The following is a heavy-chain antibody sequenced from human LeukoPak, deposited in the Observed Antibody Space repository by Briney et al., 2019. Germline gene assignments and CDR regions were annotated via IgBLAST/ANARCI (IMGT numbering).Heavy chain of an antibody. J-gene: IGHJ3*02. Sequence: PGGSLRLSCAASGFNFNTYSMNWVRQAPGKGLEWVSSISSSTGYIYYADSVKGRFTISRDNAKNSMYLQMNSLRVEDTAIYYCAREPDACSSGSDVFDIWGQGTMVTVSS. V-gene: IGHV3-21*01. CDR2: ISSSTGYI. D-gene: IGHD3-10*01. CDR1: GFNFNTYS. CDR3: AREPDACSSGSDVFDI.